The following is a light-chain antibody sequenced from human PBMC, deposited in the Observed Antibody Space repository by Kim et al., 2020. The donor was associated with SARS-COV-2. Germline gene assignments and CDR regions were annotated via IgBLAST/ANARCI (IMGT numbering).Light chain of an antibody. J-gene: IGKJ1*01. Sequence: DIQMTQSPSSLCASVGDRVTITCRASQDISNYLAWFQLKPGKAPKLLIYAASALQPGVPSRFSGSGSGTDFTLTVTSLQPEDVATYYCQKCDSAPWTFDQGTKVDIK. CDR3: QKCDSAPWT. CDR2: AAS. V-gene: IGKV1-27*01. CDR1: QDISNY.